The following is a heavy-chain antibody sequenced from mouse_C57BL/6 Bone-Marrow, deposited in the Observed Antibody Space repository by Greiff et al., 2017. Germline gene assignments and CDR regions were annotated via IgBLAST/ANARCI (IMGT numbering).Heavy chain of an antibody. CDR2: IWRGGST. D-gene: IGHD1-1*01. CDR1: GFSLPSYG. V-gene: IGHV2-5*01. CDR3: DKKGFYYGSRWYFDV. J-gene: IGHJ1*03. Sequence: VHLVESGPGLVQPSQSLSITCTVSGFSLPSYGVHCVRQSPGKGLAWLGVIWRGGSTDYNAAFMSRLSITKDNSKSQVFFKMNSLQADDTAIYYCDKKGFYYGSRWYFDVWGTGTTVTVSS.